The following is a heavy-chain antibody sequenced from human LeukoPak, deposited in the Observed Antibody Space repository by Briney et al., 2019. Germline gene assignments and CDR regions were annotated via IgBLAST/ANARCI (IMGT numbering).Heavy chain of an antibody. D-gene: IGHD3-9*01. J-gene: IGHJ4*02. CDR3: ASDKDWAFDY. CDR2: IYSGGST. CDR1: GFTVSSNY. Sequence: GGSLRLSCAASGFTVSSNYMSWVRQAPGKGLEWVSVIYSGGSTYYADSVRGRFTISRDNDKNSLYLQMNNLRAEDTAVYYCASDKDWAFDYWGQGTLLTVSS. V-gene: IGHV3-66*01.